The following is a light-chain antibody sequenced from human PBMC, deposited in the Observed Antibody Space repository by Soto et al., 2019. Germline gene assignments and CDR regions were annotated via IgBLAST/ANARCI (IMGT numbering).Light chain of an antibody. CDR3: QQRDNWPPMYT. CDR2: NAS. J-gene: IGKJ2*01. V-gene: IGKV3-11*01. CDR1: QSVTNY. Sequence: EIVLTQSPATLSLSPGERATLSCRASQSVTNYLAWYQHKPGQAPRLLIYNASNRATGIPARFSGSGSGTDFTLTISSLEPEDFAVYYCQQRDNWPPMYTFGQGTKLAIK.